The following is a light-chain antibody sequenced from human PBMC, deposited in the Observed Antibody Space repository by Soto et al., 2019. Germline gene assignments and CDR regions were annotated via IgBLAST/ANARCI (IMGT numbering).Light chain of an antibody. V-gene: IGKV3-15*01. Sequence: EKVMTQCPATLSVSPGERATLSCRSSQSVSSNLAWYQQKPGQAPRLLIYGTSIRATGVPVRFSGGGSGTEFTLTISGLQSEDFAVYYCQQYNNWPLITFGQGTRLEIK. CDR2: GTS. CDR1: QSVSSN. J-gene: IGKJ5*01. CDR3: QQYNNWPLIT.